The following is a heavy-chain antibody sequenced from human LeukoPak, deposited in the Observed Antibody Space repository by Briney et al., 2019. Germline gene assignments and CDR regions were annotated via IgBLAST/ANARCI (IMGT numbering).Heavy chain of an antibody. CDR3: AHLVGSTPMDY. CDR2: INTDGRTT. V-gene: IGHV3-74*01. J-gene: IGHJ4*02. Sequence: GGSLRLSCAPSGFTFSSYWMYWVRQAPGPGLGWVSDINTDGRTTRYADSGKGRITISRDNAHNAVSLLMNSLRVEDTAVYYCAHLVGSTPMDYWGQGTLVTVSS. CDR1: GFTFSSYW. D-gene: IGHD1-26*01.